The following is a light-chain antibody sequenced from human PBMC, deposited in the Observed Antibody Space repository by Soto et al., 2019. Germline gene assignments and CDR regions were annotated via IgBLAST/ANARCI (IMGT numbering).Light chain of an antibody. Sequence: IVLTQSPGTPSASPGEGATVSCRASQSGSTNNLAWYQQRPGQAPRPLIYGASRRATGIPDRLSGSGSGTDFTLTISRLEPEDLAVYYCQQYDNSVWTFGQGT. J-gene: IGKJ1*01. CDR2: GAS. V-gene: IGKV3-20*01. CDR1: QSGSTNN. CDR3: QQYDNSVWT.